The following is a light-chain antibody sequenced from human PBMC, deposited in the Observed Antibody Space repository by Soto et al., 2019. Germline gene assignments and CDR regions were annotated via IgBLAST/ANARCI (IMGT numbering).Light chain of an antibody. CDR2: GAS. J-gene: IGKJ1*01. CDR3: LQDDNWPPWK. CDR1: QSVSSN. Sequence: EIVMTQSPATLSVSPGERATLSCRASQSVSSNLAWYQQKPGQAPRLLIYGASTRAAGIPARFSGSGSGTEFLFPLRSVQSEDFAICYCLQDDNWPPWKFGQGTKVEI. V-gene: IGKV3-15*01.